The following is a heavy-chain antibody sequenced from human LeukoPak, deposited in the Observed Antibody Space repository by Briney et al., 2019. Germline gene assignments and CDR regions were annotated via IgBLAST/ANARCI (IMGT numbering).Heavy chain of an antibody. D-gene: IGHD5-24*01. CDR1: GGSFSGYY. J-gene: IGHJ4*02. CDR3: ARGLWGWLHQRYFDY. V-gene: IGHV4-34*01. CDR2: INHSGST. Sequence: PSETLSLTCAVYGGSFSGYYWSWIRHPPGKGLEWIGEINHSGSTNSNPSLKSRVTISVDTSKNQFSLKLSSVTAADTAVYDCARGLWGWLHQRYFDYWGQGTLVTVSS.